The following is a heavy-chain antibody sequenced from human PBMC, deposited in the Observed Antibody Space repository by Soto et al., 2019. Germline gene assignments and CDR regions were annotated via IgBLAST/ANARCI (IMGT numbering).Heavy chain of an antibody. CDR2: ISAYNGNT. V-gene: IGHV1-18*04. D-gene: IGHD3-22*01. Sequence: ASVKVSCKASGYTFTIYGISCLRQAPGQGLEWMGWISAYNGNTNYAQKLQGRVTMTTGTSTSTAYMELRSLRSDDTAVYYCARANYYDSSGYHYGMDVWGQGTTVTVSS. J-gene: IGHJ6*02. CDR3: ARANYYDSSGYHYGMDV. CDR1: GYTFTIYG.